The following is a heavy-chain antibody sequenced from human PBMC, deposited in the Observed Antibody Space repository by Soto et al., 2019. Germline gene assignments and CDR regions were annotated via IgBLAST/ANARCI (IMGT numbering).Heavy chain of an antibody. CDR1: GGSVSSGSHY. D-gene: IGHD2-2*01. Sequence: QVQLQESGPGLVKPSETLSLTCTVSGGSVSSGSHYWSGIRQPPGKGLEWIGYIYYSGSTNYNPSLHSRGTISVDRSKSQCSRRPTPVTAADTAVYYCASSNPPKYLSFDLWGRGTLVTVSS. J-gene: IGHJ2*01. CDR3: ASSNPPKYLSFDL. CDR2: IYYSGST. V-gene: IGHV4-61*01.